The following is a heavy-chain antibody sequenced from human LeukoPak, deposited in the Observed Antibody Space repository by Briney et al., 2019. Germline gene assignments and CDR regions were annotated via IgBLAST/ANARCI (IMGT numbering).Heavy chain of an antibody. CDR2: IYYSGST. CDR1: GGSISSYY. J-gene: IGHJ4*02. Sequence: SETLSLTCTVSGGSISSYYWSWIRQPPGKGLEWIGYIYYSGSTNYNPSLKSRVTISVDTSKNQFSLKLSSVTAADTAVYYCARGSASGWYYFDYWGQGTLVTVSS. CDR3: ARGSASGWYYFDY. D-gene: IGHD6-19*01. V-gene: IGHV4-59*01.